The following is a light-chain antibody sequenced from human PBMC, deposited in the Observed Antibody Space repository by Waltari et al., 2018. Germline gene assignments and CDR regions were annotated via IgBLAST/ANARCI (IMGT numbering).Light chain of an antibody. CDR3: QQRSNWPLT. V-gene: IGKV3-11*01. J-gene: IGKJ4*01. CDR2: DAS. Sequence: EIVLTQSPATLSLSPGDRATLPCRASQSVSSYLAWYQQKPGQAPRLLIYDASNRATGIPARFSGSGSGTDFTLTISSLGPEDFAVYYCQQRSNWPLTFGGGTKVEIK. CDR1: QSVSSY.